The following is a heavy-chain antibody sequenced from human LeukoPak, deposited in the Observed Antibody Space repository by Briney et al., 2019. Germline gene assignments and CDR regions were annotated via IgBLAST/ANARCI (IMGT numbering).Heavy chain of an antibody. J-gene: IGHJ4*02. CDR1: GFTFSSYE. D-gene: IGHD3-22*01. CDR2: ISSSGSTI. V-gene: IGHV3-48*03. Sequence: RTGGSLRLSCAASGFTFSSYEMNWVRQAPGKWLEWVSYISSSGSTIYYADSVKGRFTISRDNAKNSLYLQMNSLRAEDTAVYYCARDGGGGDYDSSGHQGYWGQGTLVTVSS. CDR3: ARDGGGGDYDSSGHQGY.